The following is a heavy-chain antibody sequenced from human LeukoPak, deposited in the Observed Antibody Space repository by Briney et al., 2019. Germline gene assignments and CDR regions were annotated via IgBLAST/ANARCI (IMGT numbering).Heavy chain of an antibody. CDR3: ASCLRLGELPEGGFDY. CDR1: GGSISSGSYY. V-gene: IGHV4-61*02. J-gene: IGHJ4*02. CDR2: IYTSGST. Sequence: SETLSLTCTVSGGSISSGSYYWSWIRQPAGKGLEWIGRIYTSGSTNYNPSLKSRVTISGDSSKNQFSLKLSSVTAADTAVYYCASCLRLGELPEGGFDYWGQGTLVTVSS. D-gene: IGHD3-16*01.